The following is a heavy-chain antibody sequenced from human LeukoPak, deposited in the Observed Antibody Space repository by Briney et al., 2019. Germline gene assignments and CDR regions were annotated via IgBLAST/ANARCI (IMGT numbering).Heavy chain of an antibody. CDR2: IQHDGSNE. D-gene: IGHD1-26*01. J-gene: IGHJ4*02. CDR3: ARLVGDRTIYDY. V-gene: IGHV3-30*04. Sequence: GRSLRLSCAASGFTFSSYAMHWVRQAPGKGLEWAAFIQHDGSNEYYGDSVKGRFTIFRDNSKNTLYLQMNSLRVEDTAVYYCARLVGDRTIYDYWGQGTLVTVSS. CDR1: GFTFSSYA.